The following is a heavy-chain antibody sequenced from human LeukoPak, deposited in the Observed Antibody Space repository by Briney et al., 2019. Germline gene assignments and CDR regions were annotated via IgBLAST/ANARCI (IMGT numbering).Heavy chain of an antibody. J-gene: IGHJ4*02. Sequence: PGRSLRLSCAASGFTFDDYAMHWVRQAPGKGLEWVSGISWNSGSIGYADSVRDRFTISRDNAKNSLYLQMNSLRAEDTALYYCAKGYSSSSQGSKVGYFDYWGQGTLVTVSS. CDR3: AKGYSSSSQGSKVGYFDY. V-gene: IGHV3-9*01. CDR2: ISWNSGSI. D-gene: IGHD6-6*01. CDR1: GFTFDDYA.